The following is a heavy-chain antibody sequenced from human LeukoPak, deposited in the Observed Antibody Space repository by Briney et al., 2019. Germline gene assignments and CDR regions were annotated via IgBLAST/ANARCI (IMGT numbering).Heavy chain of an antibody. D-gene: IGHD6-19*01. CDR2: MYTSGST. CDR1: GGSISSYY. CDR3: ARIYSRGWSLDY. Sequence: SETLSLTCTVSGGSISSYYWTWIRQSAGKGLEWIGRMYTSGSTKYSPSFESRVTMSGDATKNQFSLRWNSAAAADTAIYYCARIYSRGWSLDYWGPGTLVTVSS. J-gene: IGHJ4*02. V-gene: IGHV4-4*07.